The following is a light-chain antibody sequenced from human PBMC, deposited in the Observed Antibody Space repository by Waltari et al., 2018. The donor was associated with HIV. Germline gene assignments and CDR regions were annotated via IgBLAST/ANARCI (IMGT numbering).Light chain of an antibody. CDR2: EVT. Sequence: QSALTQPASVSGSPGQSITISCTGTSSNVGSDDLVSWYQQHPGEAPKLIIYEVTKRPSGFFNRFSGSKSGNTASLTISGLQAEDEADYYCCSCPRSGIRYVVGTGTKVTVL. J-gene: IGLJ1*01. CDR3: CSCPRSGIRYV. V-gene: IGLV2-23*02. CDR1: SSNVGSDDL.